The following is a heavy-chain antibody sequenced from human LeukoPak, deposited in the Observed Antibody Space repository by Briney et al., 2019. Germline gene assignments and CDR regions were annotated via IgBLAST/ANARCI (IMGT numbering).Heavy chain of an antibody. J-gene: IGHJ4*02. D-gene: IGHD6-19*01. V-gene: IGHV3-21*01. Sequence: GGSLRLSCAASGFMFTNYAMIWVRQTPGKGLECVSSISSSGSYTSYADSVRGRFTISRDNSKNSLYLQMVSLRAEDTAVYYCARPAVSGWSLDYWGQGTLVTVSS. CDR1: GFMFTNYA. CDR3: ARPAVSGWSLDY. CDR2: ISSSGSYT.